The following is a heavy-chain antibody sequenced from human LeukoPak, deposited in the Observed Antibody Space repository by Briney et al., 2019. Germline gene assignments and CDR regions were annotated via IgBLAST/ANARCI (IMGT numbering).Heavy chain of an antibody. V-gene: IGHV4-39*07. J-gene: IGHJ4*02. CDR2: IYYSGST. D-gene: IGHD6-19*01. CDR3: ARTRRIAVAEPDFDY. CDR1: GGSISSSSYY. Sequence: SETLSLTCTVSGGSISSSSYYWGWIRQPPGKGLEWIGSIYYSGSTYYNPSLKSRVTISVDTSKNQFSLKLSSVTAADTAVYYCARTRRIAVAEPDFDYWGQGTLVTVSS.